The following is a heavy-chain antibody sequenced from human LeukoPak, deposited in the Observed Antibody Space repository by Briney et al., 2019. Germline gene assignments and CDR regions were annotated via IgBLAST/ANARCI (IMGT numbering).Heavy chain of an antibody. CDR3: ARESRPKTYYYDSSGYQKPDY. CDR2: INPNSGGT. J-gene: IGHJ4*02. V-gene: IGHV1-2*02. Sequence: ASVKVSCKASGYTFTGYYMHWVRQAPGQGLEWMGWINPNSGGTNYVQKFQGRVTMTRDTSISTAYMELSRLRSDDTAVYYCARESRPKTYYYDSSGYQKPDYWGQGTLVTVSS. CDR1: GYTFTGYY. D-gene: IGHD3-22*01.